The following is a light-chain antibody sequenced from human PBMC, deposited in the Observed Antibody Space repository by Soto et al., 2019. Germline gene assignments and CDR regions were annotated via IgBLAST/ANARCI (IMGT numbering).Light chain of an antibody. Sequence: EIVLTQSPGTLSLSPGERATLSCRASQSVGTNYLAWFQQKPGQAPRLLIYATSTRATGIPDRFSGSGSGTDFTITITRLEPEDFEVYYCQKYDSSPRTFGQGTTV. V-gene: IGKV3-20*01. CDR1: QSVGTNY. CDR2: ATS. J-gene: IGKJ1*01. CDR3: QKYDSSPRT.